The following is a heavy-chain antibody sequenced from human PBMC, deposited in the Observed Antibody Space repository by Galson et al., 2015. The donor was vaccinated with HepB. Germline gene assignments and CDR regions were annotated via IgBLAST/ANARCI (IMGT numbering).Heavy chain of an antibody. J-gene: IGHJ2*01. CDR1: GFTFGTYA. V-gene: IGHV3-23*01. CDR2: ISVSGDST. Sequence: SLRLSCAASGFTFGTYAMSWVRQAPGKGLEWVSGISVSGDSTYYADSVKGRFTISRDNSKNTLYLQMNSLRAEDTAVYYCARINDFWSGYPSYWHFNLWGRGTLVAVSS. CDR3: ARINDFWSGYPSYWHFNL. D-gene: IGHD3-3*01.